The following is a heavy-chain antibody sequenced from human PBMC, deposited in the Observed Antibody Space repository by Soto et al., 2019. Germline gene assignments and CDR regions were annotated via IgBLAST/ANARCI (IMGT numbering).Heavy chain of an antibody. V-gene: IGHV1-2*02. D-gene: IGHD6-25*01. CDR1: GFSFTGYY. J-gene: IGHJ5*02. Sequence: GASVKVSYKASGFSFTGYYIHWLRKAPGQGLEWMGWINAHSGGTEYAQKFQGRVTLTRDTSIATAYLTRAGLTSDDTALYYCAKDLTRQRANWLGPWGQGTQVTVSS. CDR3: AKDLTRQRANWLGP. CDR2: INAHSGGT.